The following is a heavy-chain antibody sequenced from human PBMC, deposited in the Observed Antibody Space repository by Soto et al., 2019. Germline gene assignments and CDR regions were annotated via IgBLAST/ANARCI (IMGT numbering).Heavy chain of an antibody. D-gene: IGHD3-10*01. V-gene: IGHV3-53*01. Sequence: GGSLRLSCAASGFTVTSYYMSWVRQAPGKGLEWVSPIYTGGNTNYADSVKGRFTISRDNSKNKLYLQMNSLRAEDTAVYYCARDYYYGSGNYYRADYYHYGMDVWGQGTTVTVSS. CDR1: GFTVTSYY. CDR3: ARDYYYGSGNYYRADYYHYGMDV. J-gene: IGHJ6*02. CDR2: IYTGGNT.